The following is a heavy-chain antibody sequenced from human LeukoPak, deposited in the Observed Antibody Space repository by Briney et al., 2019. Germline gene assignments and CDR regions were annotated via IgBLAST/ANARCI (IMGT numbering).Heavy chain of an antibody. CDR3: AKEEWLGKMNFFDY. CDR1: GFTFSSYA. D-gene: IGHD6-19*01. CDR2: ISGSGGST. J-gene: IGHJ4*02. V-gene: IGHV3-23*01. Sequence: PGGSLRLSCAASGFTFSSYAMSWVRQAPGKGLEWVSAISGSGGSTYYADSVKGRFTISRDTSKNTLYLQMNSLRAEDTAVYFCAKEEWLGKMNFFDYWGQGTLVTVSS.